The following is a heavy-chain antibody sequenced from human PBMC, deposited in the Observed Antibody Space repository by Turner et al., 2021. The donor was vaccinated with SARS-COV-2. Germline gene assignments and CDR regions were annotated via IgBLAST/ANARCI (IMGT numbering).Heavy chain of an antibody. J-gene: IGHJ5*02. CDR1: GGSISSSRYY. D-gene: IGHD3-3*01. Sequence: QLQLQESGPGLVKPSETLSLTCTVSGGSISSSRYYWGWIRQPPGQGLEWIGRIYTSGLTDYNPSLKSRVTMSVDTSKNKLSLRLTSVTAADTAVYYCTRVPSGGWFDPWGQGTLVSVSS. V-gene: IGHV4-39*07. CDR2: IYTSGLT. CDR3: TRVPSGGWFDP.